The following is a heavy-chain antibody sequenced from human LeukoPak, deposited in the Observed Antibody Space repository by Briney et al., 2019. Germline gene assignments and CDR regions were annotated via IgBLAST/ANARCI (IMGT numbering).Heavy chain of an antibody. CDR2: IKQDGSEK. V-gene: IGHV3-7*01. D-gene: IGHD2-2*01. CDR1: GFTFSSYW. J-gene: IGHJ4*02. Sequence: PGGSLRLSCAASGFTFSSYWMSWVRQAPGKGLEWVANIKQDGSEKYYVDSVKGRFTISRDSSKNTLYLQMNSLRAEDTAVYYCARARYCSSTSCYLDYWGQGTLVTVSS. CDR3: ARARYCSSTSCYLDY.